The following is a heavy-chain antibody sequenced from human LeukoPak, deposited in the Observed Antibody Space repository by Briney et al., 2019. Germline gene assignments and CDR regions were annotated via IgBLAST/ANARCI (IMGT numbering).Heavy chain of an antibody. CDR3: ASNYYGSGSLAY. J-gene: IGHJ4*02. CDR1: GGSISSYY. V-gene: IGHV4-59*08. CDR2: IYYSGST. D-gene: IGHD3-10*01. Sequence: SETLSLTCTVSGGSISSYYWSWIRQPPGKGLEWIGYIYYSGSTNYNPSLKSRVTISVDTSKNQFSRKVSSVTAADTAVYYCASNYYGSGSLAYWGQRNLATVSS.